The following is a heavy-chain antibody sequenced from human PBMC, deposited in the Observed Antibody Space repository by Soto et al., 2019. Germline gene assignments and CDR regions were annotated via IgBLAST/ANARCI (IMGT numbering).Heavy chain of an antibody. D-gene: IGHD2-15*01. J-gene: IGHJ5*02. Sequence: EVQLVESGGGLVQPGGSLRLSCAASGLTFSSYSMNLVRQAPGKGLEWVSYISSSSSTIYYADSVKGRFTISRDNAKTSLYLQMNSLSAEYTAVYSCASSPDIVVVVAAKANGNWFDPWGQGTLVTVSS. V-gene: IGHV3-48*01. CDR3: ASSPDIVVVVAAKANGNWFDP. CDR2: ISSSSSTI. CDR1: GLTFSSYS.